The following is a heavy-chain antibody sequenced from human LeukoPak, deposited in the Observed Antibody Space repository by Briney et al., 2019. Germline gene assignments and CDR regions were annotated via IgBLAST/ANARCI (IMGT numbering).Heavy chain of an antibody. V-gene: IGHV3-48*01. D-gene: IGHD4-11*01. Sequence: GGSLRLSCAASGFTFSSYSMNWVCQAPGKGLEWVSYISSSSSTIYYADSVKGRFTISRDNAKNSLYLQMNSLRAEDTAVYYCARSKYYSNYAPVDYWGQGTLVTVSS. CDR1: GFTFSSYS. CDR3: ARSKYYSNYAPVDY. J-gene: IGHJ4*02. CDR2: ISSSSSTI.